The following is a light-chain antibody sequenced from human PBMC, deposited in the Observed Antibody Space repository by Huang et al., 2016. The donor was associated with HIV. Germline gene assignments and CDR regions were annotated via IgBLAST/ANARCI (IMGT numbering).Light chain of an antibody. J-gene: IGKJ5*01. CDR3: QQHGDFPIT. V-gene: IGKV1-33*01. CDR2: DAS. Sequence: DIQMTQSPSSLSASVKDRFTITCQASHDISTYLNWYQQKTGKSPKLLIYDASNLETGVPSRFSGSGSGTHFTLTINGLQPEDFATYYCQQHGDFPITFGQGTRLDIK. CDR1: HDISTY.